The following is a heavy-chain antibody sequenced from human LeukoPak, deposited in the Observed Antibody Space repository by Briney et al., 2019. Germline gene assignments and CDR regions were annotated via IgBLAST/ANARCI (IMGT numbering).Heavy chain of an antibody. D-gene: IGHD2-15*01. V-gene: IGHV3-23*01. Sequence: GGSLRLSCAASGFTFSSYAMSWVRPAPGEGLEWVSAISSSGGSPYYADSVKGRFTISRDNSKNTLHLHRNSLRPQDPAGYYFAQTTDCSGGRCYFGTNWFDPWGQGTLVTVSS. CDR2: ISSSGGSP. CDR3: AQTTDCSGGRCYFGTNWFDP. J-gene: IGHJ5*02. CDR1: GFTFSSYA.